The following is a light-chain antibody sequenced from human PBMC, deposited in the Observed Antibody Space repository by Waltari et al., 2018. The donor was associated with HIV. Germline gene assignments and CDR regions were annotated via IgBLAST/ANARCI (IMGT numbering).Light chain of an antibody. CDR1: SSNIGADYD. Sequence: QSVMTQPPSVSGAPGHRITISCTGRSSNIGADYDVHWYQVLPATAPKLLIYGDNNRPAGGPDRFSASKSGTSASLAITGLQAEDEAEYYCQSYDSSLSAWVFGGGTKLTVL. CDR2: GDN. J-gene: IGLJ3*02. V-gene: IGLV1-40*01. CDR3: QSYDSSLSAWV.